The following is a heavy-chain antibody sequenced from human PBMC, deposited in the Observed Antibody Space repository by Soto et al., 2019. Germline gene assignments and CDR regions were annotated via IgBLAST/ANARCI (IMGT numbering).Heavy chain of an antibody. V-gene: IGHV3-48*01. Sequence: EVQLVESGGGLVQPGGSLRLSCAASGFSFSNYNMNWVRQAPGKGLEWVSYISSISSTKYYADSVKGRFTISRDNAKNSLYLQMNSLRAEDTAVYYCAREAVAGTLNWFEPWGQGTLVTVSS. D-gene: IGHD6-19*01. CDR2: ISSISSTK. CDR1: GFSFSNYN. CDR3: AREAVAGTLNWFEP. J-gene: IGHJ5*02.